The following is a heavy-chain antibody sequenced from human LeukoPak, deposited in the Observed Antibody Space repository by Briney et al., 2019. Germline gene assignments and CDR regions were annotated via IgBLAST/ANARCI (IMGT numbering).Heavy chain of an antibody. CDR1: GFTFSSDS. D-gene: IGHD6-13*01. CDR3: ARDRVAEGAYFDY. V-gene: IGHV3-21*01. J-gene: IGHJ4*02. CDR2: ISSSSSYI. Sequence: GGSLSLSCAASGFTFSSDSMNWVRQAPGKGLEWIYSISSSSSYIHYADSVKGRFTISRDNAKNSMYLQMNSLRAEDTAVYYCARDRVAEGAYFDYWGQGTLVTVSS.